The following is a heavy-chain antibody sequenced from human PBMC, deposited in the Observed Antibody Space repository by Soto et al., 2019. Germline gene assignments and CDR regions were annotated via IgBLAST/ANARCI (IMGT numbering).Heavy chain of an antibody. V-gene: IGHV3-48*03. D-gene: IGHD3-16*02. CDR3: ARGNSPVNVY. Sequence: EVQLVESGGGLVQPGGSLRLSCAASGFTFSSYEMNWVRQAPGKGLEWVSYITTSGSTIYYADSVKGRFTISRDNAKNLLYLQMNSLRAEDTAVYYCARGNSPVNVYWGQGPLVTVSS. J-gene: IGHJ4*02. CDR1: GFTFSSYE. CDR2: ITTSGSTI.